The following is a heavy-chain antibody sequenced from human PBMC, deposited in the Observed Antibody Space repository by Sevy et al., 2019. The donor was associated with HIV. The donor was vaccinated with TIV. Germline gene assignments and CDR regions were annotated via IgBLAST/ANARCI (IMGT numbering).Heavy chain of an antibody. Sequence: GGSLRLSCTASGFTFGDYAMSWFRQAPGKGLEWVGFIRSKAYGGTTEYAASVKGRFTISRDDSKSIAYLQMNSLKTEDTAVYYCTRELGYCSGGSCYSGGYFDLWGRGTLVTVSS. CDR1: GFTFGDYA. J-gene: IGHJ2*01. D-gene: IGHD2-15*01. V-gene: IGHV3-49*03. CDR3: TRELGYCSGGSCYSGGYFDL. CDR2: IRSKAYGGTT.